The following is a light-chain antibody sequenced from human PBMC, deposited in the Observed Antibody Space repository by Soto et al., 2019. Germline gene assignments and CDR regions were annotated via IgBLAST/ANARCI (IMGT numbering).Light chain of an antibody. Sequence: SYELTQPPSVSVSPGQTASITCSGDKLGDKYACWYQQKPGQSPVLVIYQDSKRPSGLPERFSGSNSGNTATLTISGTQAMDEADYYCQAWDSSTACVVFGGGTKLTVL. V-gene: IGLV3-1*01. J-gene: IGLJ2*01. CDR1: KLGDKY. CDR3: QAWDSSTACVV. CDR2: QDS.